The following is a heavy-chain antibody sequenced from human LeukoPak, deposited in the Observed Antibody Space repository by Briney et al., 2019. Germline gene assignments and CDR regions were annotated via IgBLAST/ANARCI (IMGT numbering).Heavy chain of an antibody. CDR2: ISAYNGNT. CDR3: ARGRGGYSYEAYYYYYMDV. V-gene: IGHV1-18*01. Sequence: GASVKVSCKASGYTFTSYGISWVRQAPGQGLEWMGWISAYNGNTNYAQKLQGRVTMTTDTSTSTAYMELRSLRSDDTAVYYCARGRGGYSYEAYYYYYMDVWGKGTTVTVSS. CDR1: GYTFTSYG. D-gene: IGHD5-18*01. J-gene: IGHJ6*03.